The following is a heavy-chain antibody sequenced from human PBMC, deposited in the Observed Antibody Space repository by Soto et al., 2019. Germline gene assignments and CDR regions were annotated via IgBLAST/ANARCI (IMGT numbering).Heavy chain of an antibody. CDR3: AREIVEAYCGGDCPTGAFDI. CDR2: IYHSGST. J-gene: IGHJ3*02. D-gene: IGHD2-21*02. Sequence: PSETLSLTCAFSGGSISSSNWWSWVRQPPGKGLEWIGEIYHSGSTNYNPSLKSRVTISVDKSKNQFSLKLSSVTAADTAVYYCAREIVEAYCGGDCPTGAFDIWGQGTMVTVSS. V-gene: IGHV4-4*02. CDR1: GGSISSSNW.